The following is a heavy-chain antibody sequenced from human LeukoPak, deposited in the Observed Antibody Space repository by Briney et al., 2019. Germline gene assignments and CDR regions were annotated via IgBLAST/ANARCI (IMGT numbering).Heavy chain of an antibody. CDR1: GFTFSSYW. V-gene: IGHV3-74*01. J-gene: IGHJ6*02. D-gene: IGHD6-19*01. CDR2: INSDGSST. CDR3: AREGQEGIAVAGYYYYYGMDV. Sequence: QPGGSLRLSCAASGFTFSSYWMHWVRQAPGKGLVWVSLINSDGSSTNYADSVKGRFTISRDNSKNTLYLQMNSLRAEDTAVYYCAREGQEGIAVAGYYYYYGMDVWGQGTTVTVSS.